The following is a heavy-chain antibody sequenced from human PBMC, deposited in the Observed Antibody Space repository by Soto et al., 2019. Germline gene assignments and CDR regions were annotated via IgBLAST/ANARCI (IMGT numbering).Heavy chain of an antibody. J-gene: IGHJ4*02. Sequence: SETLSLTCTFSGVSISSGGYYWSWIRQHPGKGLEWIGYIYYSGSTYYNPSLKSRVTISVDTSKNQFSLKLSSVTAADTAVYYCARIKGYCSSTSCRYFDYWGQGTLVTVSS. CDR1: GVSISSGGYY. CDR3: ARIKGYCSSTSCRYFDY. D-gene: IGHD2-2*01. CDR2: IYYSGST. V-gene: IGHV4-31*03.